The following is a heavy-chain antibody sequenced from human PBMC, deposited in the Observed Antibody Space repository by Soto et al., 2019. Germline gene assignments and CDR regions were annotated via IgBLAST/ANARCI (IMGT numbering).Heavy chain of an antibody. CDR1: GFTFSIYA. V-gene: IGHV3-23*01. J-gene: IGHJ6*03. Sequence: EVQLLGSGGGLVQPGGSLRLSCAASGFTFSIYAMSWVRQAPGKGLEWVSAISATGGRTYYAESVKGRFTISRDNSKNTLYLQMNSLRVEDTAVYYCAKMSTVPMPNYGWCYYMDVWGKGTTATVSS. CDR2: ISATGGRT. CDR3: AKMSTVPMPNYGWCYYMDV. D-gene: IGHD4-17*01.